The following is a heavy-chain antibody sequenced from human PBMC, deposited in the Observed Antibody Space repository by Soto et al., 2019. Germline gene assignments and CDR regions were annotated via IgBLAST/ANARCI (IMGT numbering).Heavy chain of an antibody. Sequence: QVQLVQSGAEVKRPGSSVKLSCKASGGTFTYYGISWVRQAPGQGLEWMGGIIPIIGPATYAQKFQGRVTITAVQSTRTAYMELSSLGSEDTALYYCARDLGTAIAGPPRRETYGWLDPWGQGTLVTGSS. CDR3: ARDLGTAIAGPPRRETYGWLDP. V-gene: IGHV1-69*01. J-gene: IGHJ5*02. CDR2: IIPIIGPA. D-gene: IGHD6-13*01. CDR1: GGTFTYYG.